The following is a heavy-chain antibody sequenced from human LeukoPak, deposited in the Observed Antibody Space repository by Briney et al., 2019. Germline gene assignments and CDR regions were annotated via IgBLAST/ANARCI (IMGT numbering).Heavy chain of an antibody. Sequence: ASVKVSCKASGYTFTSYGISWVRQAPGQGLEWMGWISAYNGNTNYAQKLQGRVTMTTDTSTSTAYMEPRSLRSDDTAVYYCARHSKAGSHYYDSSGYPTEGRYYYYYYMDVWGKGTTVTISS. CDR1: GYTFTSYG. CDR2: ISAYNGNT. D-gene: IGHD3-22*01. J-gene: IGHJ6*03. CDR3: ARHSKAGSHYYDSSGYPTEGRYYYYYYMDV. V-gene: IGHV1-18*01.